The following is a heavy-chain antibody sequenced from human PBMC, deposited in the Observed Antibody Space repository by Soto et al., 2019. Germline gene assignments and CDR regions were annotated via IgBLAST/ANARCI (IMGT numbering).Heavy chain of an antibody. CDR2: IYWDDEQ. V-gene: IGHV2-5*02. Sequence: QITLMEDGPTLVTPTQTLTLTCTFSVFSRTNSGVAVGSIRQPPGKALEWLAPIYWDDEQRYSPSLQSTRTIAKDISKSHVDLTVTNMNPADTGTYYCGHRLYASTDDACEIWGQGTVVYVSS. CDR3: GHRLYASTDDACEI. J-gene: IGHJ3*02. CDR1: VFSRTNSGVA. D-gene: IGHD2-2*01.